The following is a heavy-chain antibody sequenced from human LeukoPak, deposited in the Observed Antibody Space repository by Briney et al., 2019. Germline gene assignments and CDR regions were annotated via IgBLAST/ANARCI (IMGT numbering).Heavy chain of an antibody. CDR1: GYTFTGYY. D-gene: IGHD3-22*01. CDR2: INSNSGGT. J-gene: IGHJ4*02. CDR3: ARGQGGDSSGACGDY. V-gene: IGHV1-2*02. Sequence: EASVKVSCKASGYTFTGYYMHWVRQAPGQGLEWMGWINSNSGGTNYAQKFQGRVTMTRDTSITTAYMELGGLRSDDTAVYYCARGQGGDSSGACGDYWGQGTLVTVSS.